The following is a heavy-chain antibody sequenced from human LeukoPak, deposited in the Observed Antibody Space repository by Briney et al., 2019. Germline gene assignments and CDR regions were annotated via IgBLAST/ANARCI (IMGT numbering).Heavy chain of an antibody. D-gene: IGHD3-3*01. CDR1: GYSFTSYW. CDR2: IDPGDSDT. J-gene: IGHJ4*02. V-gene: IGHV5-51*01. CDR3: ARLPADSLGDY. Sequence: PGASLKTSCTGYGYSFTSYWIGWVRPLPGKGLGWMVIIDPGDSDTRYNPSFQGQVTISADKSISTAYLQWSSLKASDTAMYYCARLPADSLGDYWGQGTLVTVSS.